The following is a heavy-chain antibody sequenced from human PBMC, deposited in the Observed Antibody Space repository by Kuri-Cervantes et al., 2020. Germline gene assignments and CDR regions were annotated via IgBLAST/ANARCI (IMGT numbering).Heavy chain of an antibody. Sequence: ASVKVSCKASGYTFTSYDINWVRQATGQGLEWMGWMNPNSGNTGYAQKFQGRVTMTRNTSISTAYMELSSLRSEDTAVYYCARDQVLNPGLRSDYYYGMDVWGQGTTVTVSS. CDR1: GYTFTSYD. CDR3: ARDQVLNPGLRSDYYYGMDV. CDR2: MNPNSGNT. J-gene: IGHJ6*02. D-gene: IGHD4-17*01. V-gene: IGHV1-8*01.